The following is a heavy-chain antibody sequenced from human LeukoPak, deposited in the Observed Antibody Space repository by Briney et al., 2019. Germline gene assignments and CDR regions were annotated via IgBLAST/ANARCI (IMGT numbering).Heavy chain of an antibody. CDR3: ARHVEYSYGFHFDY. J-gene: IGHJ4*01. D-gene: IGHD5-18*01. V-gene: IGHV4-59*08. Sequence: SETLSLTCTVSGDSISGYNCSWIREPLGKGLEWSGYIYYSGGTNYNPPLKSRVTISLDTSKKQFSQKLSSVTAADTAVYYCARHVEYSYGFHFDYWGQGALVTVSS. CDR2: IYYSGGT. CDR1: GDSISGYN.